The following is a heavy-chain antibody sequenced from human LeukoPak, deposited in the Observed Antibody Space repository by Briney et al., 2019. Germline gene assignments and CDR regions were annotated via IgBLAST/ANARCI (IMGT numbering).Heavy chain of an antibody. D-gene: IGHD2-2*02. CDR1: GFTVSSNY. Sequence: GGSLRLSCAASGFTVSSNYMSWVRQAPGKGLEWVSVIYSGGGTLYADSVKGRFTISRDNSKNTLYLQMNSLRAEDTAVYYCAKVERYCSSTSCYTRGYYYGMDVWGQGTTVTVSS. V-gene: IGHV3-53*05. CDR2: IYSGGGT. J-gene: IGHJ6*02. CDR3: AKVERYCSSTSCYTRGYYYGMDV.